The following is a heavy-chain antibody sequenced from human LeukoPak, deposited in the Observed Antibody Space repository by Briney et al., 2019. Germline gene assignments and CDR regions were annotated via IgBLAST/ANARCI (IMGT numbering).Heavy chain of an antibody. J-gene: IGHJ4*02. Sequence: SQTLSLTCTVPGGSISSGSYYWSWIRQPAGKGLEWIGRIYTSGSTNYNPSLKSRVTISVDTSKNQFSLKLSSVTAADTAVYYCARDRGEHDYWGQGTLVTVSS. D-gene: IGHD5-24*01. V-gene: IGHV4-61*02. CDR2: IYTSGST. CDR1: GGSISSGSYY. CDR3: ARDRGEHDY.